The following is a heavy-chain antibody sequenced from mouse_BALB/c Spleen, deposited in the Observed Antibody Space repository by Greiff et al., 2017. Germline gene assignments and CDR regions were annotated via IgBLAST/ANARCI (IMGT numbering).Heavy chain of an antibody. Sequence: EVKVVESGGGLVKPGGSLKLSCAASGFTFSSYAMSWVRQSPEKRLEWVAEISSGGSYTYYPDTVTGRFTMSRDNAKNTLYLEMSSLRSEDTAMYYCAREYGNYAMDYWGQGTSVTVSS. V-gene: IGHV5-9-4*01. CDR1: GFTFSSYA. CDR2: ISSGGSYT. CDR3: AREYGNYAMDY. J-gene: IGHJ4*01. D-gene: IGHD2-10*02.